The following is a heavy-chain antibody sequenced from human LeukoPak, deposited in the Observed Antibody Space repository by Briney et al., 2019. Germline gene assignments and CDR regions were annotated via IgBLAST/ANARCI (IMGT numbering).Heavy chain of an antibody. J-gene: IGHJ4*02. CDR2: IYYSGST. CDR3: ARTLRYFDWCFDY. D-gene: IGHD3-9*01. V-gene: IGHV4-61*01. Sequence: SETLSLTCTVSGGSVSSGSYYWSSIRQPPGKGLEWIGYIYYSGSTNYNPSLKSRVTISVDTSKNQFSLKLSSVTAADTAVYYCARTLRYFDWCFDYWGQGTLVTVSS. CDR1: GGSVSSGSYY.